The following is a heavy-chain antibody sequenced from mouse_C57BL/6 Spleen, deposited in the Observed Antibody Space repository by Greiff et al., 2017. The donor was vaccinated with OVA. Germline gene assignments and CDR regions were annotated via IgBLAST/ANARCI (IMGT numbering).Heavy chain of an antibody. J-gene: IGHJ2*01. D-gene: IGHD2-1*01. CDR3: ARTSNGKGGYYFDY. Sequence: VKLVESGPGLVQPSQSLSITCTASGFSLTCYGVHWVRQSPGKGLEWLGAIWSGGSTDYNAAFIYRLSISKDNSKSQVFFKMNSLQADDAAIFYCARTSNGKGGYYFDYWGQGTTLTVSS. CDR2: IWSGGST. CDR1: GFSLTCYG. V-gene: IGHV2-2*01.